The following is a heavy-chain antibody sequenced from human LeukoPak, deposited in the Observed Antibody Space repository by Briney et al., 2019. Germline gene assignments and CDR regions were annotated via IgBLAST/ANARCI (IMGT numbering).Heavy chain of an antibody. J-gene: IGHJ4*02. CDR1: GYTFTGYY. D-gene: IGHD6-13*01. V-gene: IGHV1-2*02. CDR3: ARDLDIAAAGTGY. CDR2: INPNSGGT. Sequence: ASVKVSCKASGYTFTGYYMHWVRQAPGQGLEWMGWINPNSGGTNYAQKFQGRFTMTRDTSISTAYMELSRLRSDDTAVYYCARDLDIAAAGTGYWGQGTLVTVSS.